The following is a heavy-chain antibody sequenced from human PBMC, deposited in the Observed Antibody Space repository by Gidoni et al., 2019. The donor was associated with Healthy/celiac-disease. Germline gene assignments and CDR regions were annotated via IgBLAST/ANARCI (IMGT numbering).Heavy chain of an antibody. CDR1: GFTFDDYA. D-gene: IGHD5-12*01. V-gene: IGHV3-9*01. CDR2: ISWNSGNI. CDR3: AKSYRIVATISPFDY. J-gene: IGHJ4*02. Sequence: EVQLVESGGGLVQPGRSLRLSCAASGFTFDDYAMHWVRQAPGKGLEWVSGISWNSGNIGYADSVKGRFTISRDNAKNSLYLQMNSLRVEDTALYYCAKSYRIVATISPFDYWGQGTLVTVSS.